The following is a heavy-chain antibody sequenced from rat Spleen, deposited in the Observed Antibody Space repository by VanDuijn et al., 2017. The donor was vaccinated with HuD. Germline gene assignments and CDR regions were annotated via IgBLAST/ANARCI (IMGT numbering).Heavy chain of an antibody. CDR3: TREGHTMDRATYWFAY. Sequence: QVQLKESGPGLVQPSQTLSLTCTVSGFSLTTNSVHWVRQPPGKGLERMGGIWGDGSTDYNLGLKSRLIISRDTSKSQVFLKIYSLQTEDTAIYFCTREGHTMDRATYWFAYWGQGTLVTVSS. CDR2: IWGDGST. V-gene: IGHV2-1*01. CDR1: GFSLTTNS. D-gene: IGHD1-9*01. J-gene: IGHJ3*01.